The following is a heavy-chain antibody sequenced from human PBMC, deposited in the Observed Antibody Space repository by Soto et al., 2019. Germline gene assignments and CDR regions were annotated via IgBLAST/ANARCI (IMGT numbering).Heavy chain of an antibody. CDR1: GGSISSYY. D-gene: IGHD4-17*01. V-gene: IGHV4-59*01. J-gene: IGHJ5*02. Sequence: QVQLQESGPGLVKPSETLSLTCTVSGGSISSYYWSWIRQPPGKGLEWIGYIYYSGSTNYNPSLKSRVTISVDTSKNQFSLKLSSVTAADTAVYYCARDLWASVTTTDWFDPWGQGTLVTVSS. CDR3: ARDLWASVTTTDWFDP. CDR2: IYYSGST.